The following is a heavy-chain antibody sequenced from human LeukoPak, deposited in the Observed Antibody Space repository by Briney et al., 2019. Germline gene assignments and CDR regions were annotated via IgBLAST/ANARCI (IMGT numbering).Heavy chain of an antibody. CDR2: INSDGSST. Sequence: GGSLRLSCAAPGFTFSSYWMHWVRQAPGKGLVWVSRINSDGSSTSYADSVKGRLTISRDNAKNTLYLQMNSLRVEDTAVYYCARGIMRYYGTDVWGKGTTVTVSS. J-gene: IGHJ6*04. CDR3: ARGIMRYYGTDV. V-gene: IGHV3-74*01. CDR1: GFTFSSYW. D-gene: IGHD3-16*01.